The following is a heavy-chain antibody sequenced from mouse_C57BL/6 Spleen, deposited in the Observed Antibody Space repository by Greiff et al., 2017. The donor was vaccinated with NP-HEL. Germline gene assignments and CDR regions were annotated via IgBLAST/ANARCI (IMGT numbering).Heavy chain of an antibody. V-gene: IGHV1-82*01. CDR2: IYPGDGDT. D-gene: IGHD1-1*01. CDR3: AREDYGSSWEDY. CDR1: GYAFSSSW. J-gene: IGHJ2*01. Sequence: QVQLQQSGPELVKPGASVKISCKASGYAFSSSWMNWVKQRPGKGLEWIGRIYPGDGDTNYNGKFKGKATLTADKSSSTAYMQLSSLTSEDSAVYFCAREDYGSSWEDYWGQGTTLTVSS.